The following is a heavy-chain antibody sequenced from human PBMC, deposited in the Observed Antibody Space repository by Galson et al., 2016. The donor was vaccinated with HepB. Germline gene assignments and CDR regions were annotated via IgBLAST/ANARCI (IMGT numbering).Heavy chain of an antibody. D-gene: IGHD3-3*01. J-gene: IGHJ5*02. Sequence: SVKVSCKASGYTFTSYDINWVRQATGQGLEWMGWMHPHSGNTGYAQKFQGRVTMTRNTSISTAYMELSSLRSEDTAVYYRARGGRDIHYDFWSGYLNWFDPWGQGALVTVSS. CDR3: ARGGRDIHYDFWSGYLNWFDP. V-gene: IGHV1-8*01. CDR2: MHPHSGNT. CDR1: GYTFTSYD.